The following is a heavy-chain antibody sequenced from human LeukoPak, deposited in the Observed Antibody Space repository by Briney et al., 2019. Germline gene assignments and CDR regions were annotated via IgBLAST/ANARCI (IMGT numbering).Heavy chain of an antibody. CDR1: GYTFTSYD. J-gene: IGHJ6*02. CDR3: ARGPTCSGGSCYGYYYYYGTDV. V-gene: IGHV1-8*01. D-gene: IGHD2-15*01. Sequence: ASVKVSCKASGYTFTSYDINWVRQATGQGLEWMGWMNPNSGNTGYAQKFQGRVTMTRNTSISTAYMELSSLRSEDTAVYYCARGPTCSGGSCYGYYYYYGTDVWGQGTTVTVSS. CDR2: MNPNSGNT.